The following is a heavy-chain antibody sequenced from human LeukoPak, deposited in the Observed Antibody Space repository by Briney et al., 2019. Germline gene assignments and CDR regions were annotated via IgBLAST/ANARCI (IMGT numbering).Heavy chain of an antibody. CDR2: VTSGRST. J-gene: IGHJ4*02. D-gene: IGHD3-22*01. Sequence: GGSLRLSCAASGFTFSSYGMSWVRQAPGKGLEWVSAVTSGRSTYYADSVKGRFTVSRDNSKNTLYLQMNSLRAEDTAVYYCAKRNYYDSRGQIDYWGQGTLVTVSS. V-gene: IGHV3-23*01. CDR1: GFTFSSYG. CDR3: AKRNYYDSRGQIDY.